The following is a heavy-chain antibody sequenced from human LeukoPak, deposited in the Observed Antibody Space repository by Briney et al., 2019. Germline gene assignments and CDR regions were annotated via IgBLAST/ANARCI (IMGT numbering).Heavy chain of an antibody. J-gene: IGHJ4*02. CDR3: SREGRWLQLGFDY. V-gene: IGHV4-59*01. CDR1: GASMSSFY. Sequence: SETLSLTCTVSGASMSSFYWSWIRQSPGKGLEWIGYIYSSGSTNDNPSLKSRVTISVDPSKSQFSLKLNSVTAADTAVYFCSREGRWLQLGFDYWGRGTLVTVSS. D-gene: IGHD5-24*01. CDR2: IYSSGST.